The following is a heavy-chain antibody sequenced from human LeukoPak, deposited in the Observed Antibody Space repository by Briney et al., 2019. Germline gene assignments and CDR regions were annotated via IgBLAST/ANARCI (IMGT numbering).Heavy chain of an antibody. D-gene: IGHD6-25*01. Sequence: SETLSLTCTVSGGSISSYYWSWIRQPPGKGLEWIGYIYYSGSTNYNPSLKSRVTISVDTSKNQFSLKLSSVTAADTAVYYCARQGKRALAAFFDYWGQGTLVTVSS. CDR1: GGSISSYY. J-gene: IGHJ4*02. CDR3: ARQGKRALAAFFDY. V-gene: IGHV4-59*08. CDR2: IYYSGST.